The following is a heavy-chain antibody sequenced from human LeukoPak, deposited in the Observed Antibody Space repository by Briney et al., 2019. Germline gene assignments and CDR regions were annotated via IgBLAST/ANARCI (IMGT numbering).Heavy chain of an antibody. V-gene: IGHV3-23*01. CDR3: AVYYYDSSGYYRGYFQH. CDR1: GFTFSSYA. J-gene: IGHJ1*01. Sequence: EGSLRLSCASSGFTFSSYAMSWVRQAPGKGLEWVSAISGSGGSTYYADSVKGRFTISRDNSKNTLYLQMNSLRAEDTAVYYCAVYYYDSSGYYRGYFQHWGQGTLVTVSS. D-gene: IGHD3-22*01. CDR2: ISGSGGST.